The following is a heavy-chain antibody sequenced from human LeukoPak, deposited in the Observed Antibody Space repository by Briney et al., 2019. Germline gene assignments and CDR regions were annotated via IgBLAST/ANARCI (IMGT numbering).Heavy chain of an antibody. V-gene: IGHV1-2*02. CDR3: ARNLNDFWSGYSTHDRSYLDASDI. Sequence: ASVKVSCKASGYTFTGYYMHWVRQAPGQGLEWMGWINPNSGGTNYAQKFQGRVTMTRDTSISTAYMELSRLRSDDTAVYSCARNLNDFWSGYSTHDRSYLDASDIWGQGTMVSVSS. J-gene: IGHJ3*02. CDR1: GYTFTGYY. CDR2: INPNSGGT. D-gene: IGHD3-3*01.